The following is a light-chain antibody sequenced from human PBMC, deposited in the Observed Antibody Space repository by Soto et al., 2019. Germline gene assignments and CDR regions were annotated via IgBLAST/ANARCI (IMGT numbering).Light chain of an antibody. CDR3: TSYAGSNNLV. J-gene: IGLJ3*02. CDR1: SSDIGGYNY. V-gene: IGLV2-8*01. Sequence: QSVLTQPPSASGSPGQSVTISCTGTSSDIGGYNYVSWYQQHPGKAPKLIIYEVSKRPSGVPDRFSGSKSGNTASLTVSGLLAEDEADYYCTSYAGSNNLVFAGGTKVTVL. CDR2: EVS.